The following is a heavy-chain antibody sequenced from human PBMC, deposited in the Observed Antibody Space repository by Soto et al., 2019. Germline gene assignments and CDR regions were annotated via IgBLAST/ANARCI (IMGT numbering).Heavy chain of an antibody. J-gene: IGHJ4*02. D-gene: IGHD2-15*01. V-gene: IGHV1-8*02. CDR2: MNPNSGTT. Sequence: ASVKASCKASGGTFSTYAISWVRQAPGQGLEWMGWMNPNSGTTGYAQKFQGRVTMTRNTSIRTAYIDLSSLSSDDTAVYYCARVMLGGHSDYWGQGTPVTVSS. CDR3: ARVMLGGHSDY. CDR1: GGTFSTYA.